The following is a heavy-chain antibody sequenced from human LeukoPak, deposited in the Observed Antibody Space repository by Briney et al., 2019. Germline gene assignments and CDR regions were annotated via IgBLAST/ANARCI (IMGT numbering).Heavy chain of an antibody. J-gene: IGHJ2*01. CDR1: GGTFSSYA. CDR2: IIPIFGTA. D-gene: IGHD3-22*01. CDR3: ASVSYDSSGYSGYFDL. V-gene: IGHV1-69*06. Sequence: SVKVSCKASGGTFSSYAISWVRQAPGQGLEWMGVIIPIFGTANYAQRFQGRVTITADKSTSTAYMELSSLRSEDTAVYYCASVSYDSSGYSGYFDLWGRGTLVTVSS.